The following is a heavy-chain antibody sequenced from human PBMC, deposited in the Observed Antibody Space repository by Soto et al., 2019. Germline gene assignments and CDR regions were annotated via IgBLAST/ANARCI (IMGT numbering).Heavy chain of an antibody. D-gene: IGHD4-17*01. V-gene: IGHV3-11*06. CDR3: ARYGDSRKRLDYYGMDV. Sequence: GGSLRLSCAASGFTFSDYYMSWIRQAPGKGLEWVSYISSSSSYTNYADSVKGRFTISRDNAKNSLYLQMNSLRAEDTAVYYCARYGDSRKRLDYYGMDVWGQGTTGTVSS. J-gene: IGHJ6*02. CDR2: ISSSSSYT. CDR1: GFTFSDYY.